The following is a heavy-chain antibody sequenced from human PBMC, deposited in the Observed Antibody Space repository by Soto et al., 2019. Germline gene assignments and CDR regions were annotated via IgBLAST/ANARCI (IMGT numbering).Heavy chain of an antibody. J-gene: IGHJ6*02. CDR2: ISGTSNDI. CDR1: GFTFRSYS. Sequence: EVRLAESGGGLVKPGESLRLSCAASGFTFRSYSLNWVRQAPGKGLEWVSSISGTSNDIYYADSVKGRFIISRDNARDSLYLQMYSLSAEDTAIYFCATSIAAHLGYYGMDVWGQGTTVTVSS. V-gene: IGHV3-21*01. D-gene: IGHD6-6*01. CDR3: ATSIAAHLGYYGMDV.